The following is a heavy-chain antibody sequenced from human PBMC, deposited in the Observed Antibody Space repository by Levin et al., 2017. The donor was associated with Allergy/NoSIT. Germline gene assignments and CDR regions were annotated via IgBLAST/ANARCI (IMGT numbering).Heavy chain of an antibody. Sequence: GESLKISCKGSGYSFTTYWIGWVRQMPGKGLEWMGIIYPGDSDTRYSPSFQGQVTISADKSISTAYLQWSSLKASDTAIYYCARSPRYTTGWSHFDYWGQGALVTVSS. CDR2: IYPGDSDT. D-gene: IGHD6-19*01. J-gene: IGHJ4*02. CDR1: GYSFTTYW. V-gene: IGHV5-51*01. CDR3: ARSPRYTTGWSHFDY.